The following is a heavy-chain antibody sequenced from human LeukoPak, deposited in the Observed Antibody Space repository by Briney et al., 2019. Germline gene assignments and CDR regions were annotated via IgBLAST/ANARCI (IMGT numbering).Heavy chain of an antibody. D-gene: IGHD3-10*01. CDR2: IRGSGVST. CDR3: ATSSVTYGSGNYDSRAFED. V-gene: IGHV3-23*01. J-gene: IGHJ4*02. CDR1: GFTFSSHA. Sequence: GGSLRLSCAASGFTFSSHAMNWVRQAPGKGLEWVSGIRGSGVSTYYADSVKGRFTISRYNSKNTLYVQMNSLRVEATAVYYCATSSVTYGSGNYDSRAFEDWGQGTLVTVSS.